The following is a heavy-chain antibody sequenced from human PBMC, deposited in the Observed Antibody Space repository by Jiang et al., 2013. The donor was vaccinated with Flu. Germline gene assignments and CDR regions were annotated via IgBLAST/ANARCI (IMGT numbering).Heavy chain of an antibody. CDR3: ARFPSIAERGFHFDL. CDR1: GGSFSSNA. Sequence: EVKNVGSSVTVSCKASGGSFSSNAIHWVRQAPGEGPEWMGTITPIMNKVKYAQKFQGRLTITADKSPSTAFMELSSLRSDDTGIYYCARFPSIAERGFHFDLWGQGTQVTVAS. V-gene: IGHV1-69*04. CDR2: ITPIMNKV. D-gene: IGHD6-6*01. J-gene: IGHJ4*02.